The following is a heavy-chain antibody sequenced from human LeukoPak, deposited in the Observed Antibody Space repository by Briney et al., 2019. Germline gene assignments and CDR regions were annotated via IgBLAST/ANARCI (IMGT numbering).Heavy chain of an antibody. J-gene: IGHJ6*02. CDR2: IYYSGST. V-gene: IGHV4-59*12. CDR1: GGSISSYY. Sequence: SETLSLICTVSGGSISSYYWSWIRQPPGKGVEGIGYIYYSGSTNYNPSLKSRVTISVDTSKNQFSLKLSSVTAADTAVYYCARDNYYYYYGMDVWGQGTTVTVSS. CDR3: ARDNYYYYYGMDV.